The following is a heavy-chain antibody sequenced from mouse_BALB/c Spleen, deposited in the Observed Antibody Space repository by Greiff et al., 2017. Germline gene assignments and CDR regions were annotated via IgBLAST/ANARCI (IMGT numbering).Heavy chain of an antibody. CDR1: GYSITSDYA. CDR3: ARDYYTRFAY. J-gene: IGHJ3*01. Sequence: VQLKESGPGLVKPSQSLSLTCTVTGYSITSDYAWNWIRQFPGNKLEWMGYISYSGSTSYNPSLKSRISITRDTSKNQFFLQLNSVTTEDTATYYCARDYYTRFAYWGQGTLVTVSA. D-gene: IGHD1-1*01. CDR2: ISYSGST. V-gene: IGHV3-2*02.